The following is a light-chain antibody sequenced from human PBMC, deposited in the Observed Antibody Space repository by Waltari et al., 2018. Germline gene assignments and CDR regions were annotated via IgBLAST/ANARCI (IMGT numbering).Light chain of an antibody. J-gene: IGLJ3*02. CDR3: CSYAGSSTWV. CDR1: RRDVGSYNL. CDR2: EGS. V-gene: IGLV2-23*01. Sequence: QSALTPPASVSGSPGPSFTISCTGTRRDVGSYNLFSWYQQHPGKAPQVMIYEGSKRPSGVSNRFSGSKSGNTASLTISGLQAEDEADYYCCSYAGSSTWVFGGGTKLTVL.